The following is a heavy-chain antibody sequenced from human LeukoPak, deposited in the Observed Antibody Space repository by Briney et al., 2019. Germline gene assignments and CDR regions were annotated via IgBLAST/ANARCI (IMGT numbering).Heavy chain of an antibody. V-gene: IGHV3-30*03. CDR2: ISYDGSNK. CDR3: ARVDILTGYFDY. Sequence: GGSLRLSCAAPGFTFSSYGMHWVRQAPGKGLEWVAVISYDGSNKYCADSVKGRFTISRDNSKNTLYLQMNSLRAEDTAVYYCARVDILTGYFDYWGQGTPVTVSS. CDR1: GFTFSSYG. J-gene: IGHJ4*02. D-gene: IGHD3-9*01.